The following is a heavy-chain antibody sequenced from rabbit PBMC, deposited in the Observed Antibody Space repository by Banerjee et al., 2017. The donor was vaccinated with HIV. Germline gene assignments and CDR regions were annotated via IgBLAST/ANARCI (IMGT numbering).Heavy chain of an antibody. D-gene: IGHD6-1*01. CDR1: GIDFSTYG. CDR2: IYPGFGTT. Sequence: QLVESGGGLVTLGGSLKLSCKVSGIDFSTYGISWVRQAPGKGLEWIAYIYPGFGTTDYASWVNGRFTISLDNAQNTVFLQMTSLTAADTATYFCARAAGYGGYGYATGFTLRGPGTLVTVS. V-gene: IGHV1S7*01. J-gene: IGHJ4*01. CDR3: ARAAGYGGYGYATGFTL.